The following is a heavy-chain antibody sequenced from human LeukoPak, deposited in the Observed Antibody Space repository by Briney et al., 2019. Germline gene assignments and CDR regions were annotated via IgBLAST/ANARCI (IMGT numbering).Heavy chain of an antibody. CDR3: ARRGGRAFRPFDY. D-gene: IGHD4-23*01. J-gene: IGHJ4*02. Sequence: SETLSLTCSVSGGSISSSGYFWGWIRQPPGKGLEWIASVHYSGSTYCNPSLKSRVTISVDTSKNQFSLKLSSVTAADTAVYYCARRGGRAFRPFDYWGQGTLVTVSS. CDR1: GGSISSSGYF. CDR2: VHYSGST. V-gene: IGHV4-39*07.